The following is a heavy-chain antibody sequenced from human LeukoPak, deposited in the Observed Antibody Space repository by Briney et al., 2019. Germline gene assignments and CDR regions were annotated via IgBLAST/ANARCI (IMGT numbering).Heavy chain of an antibody. J-gene: IGHJ4*02. CDR1: GFTFDDYA. Sequence: GGSLRLSCAASGFTFDDYAMHWVRQAPGKGREWVSLISWDGGSTYYADSVKGRFTISRDNSKNSLYLQMNSLRAEDTALYYCAKGGATSRTLDYWGQGTLVTVSS. CDR3: AKGGATSRTLDY. CDR2: ISWDGGST. D-gene: IGHD5-12*01. V-gene: IGHV3-43D*04.